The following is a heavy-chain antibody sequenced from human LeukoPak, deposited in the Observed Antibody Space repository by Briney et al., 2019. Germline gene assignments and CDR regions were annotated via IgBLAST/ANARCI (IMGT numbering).Heavy chain of an antibody. J-gene: IGHJ2*01. V-gene: IGHV4-59*08. CDR3: ARKSSTSGYNGYDVWYFDL. D-gene: IGHD5-12*01. CDR1: GASISSYF. Sequence: SETLSLTCTVSGASISSYFWRWVRQTPGKGLEWVGYISYSGDTNYNPSLKSRVTISVDTSKNHFSLKMSYVTAADTGVYYCARKSSTSGYNGYDVWYFDLWGRGTLVTVSS. CDR2: ISYSGDT.